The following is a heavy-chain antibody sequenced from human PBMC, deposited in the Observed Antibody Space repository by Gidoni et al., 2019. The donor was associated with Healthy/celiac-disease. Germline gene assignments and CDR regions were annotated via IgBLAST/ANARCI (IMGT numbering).Heavy chain of an antibody. D-gene: IGHD3-3*01. CDR1: GYSFTSYW. V-gene: IGHV5-51*01. CDR2: IYPGDSDT. J-gene: IGHJ4*02. Sequence: EVQLVPSGAEVKKPGESLKISGKGSGYSFTSYWIGWVRQMPGKGLEWMGIIYPGDSDTRYSPSFQGQVTISADKSISTAYLQWSSLKASDTAMYYCARQVYEEDFWSGSNFDYWGQGTLVTVSS. CDR3: ARQVYEEDFWSGSNFDY.